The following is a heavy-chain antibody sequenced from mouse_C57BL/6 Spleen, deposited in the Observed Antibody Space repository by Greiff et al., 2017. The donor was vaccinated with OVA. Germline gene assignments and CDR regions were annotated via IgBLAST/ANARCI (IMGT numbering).Heavy chain of an antibody. J-gene: IGHJ4*01. CDR3: ARIYDGYYDYAMDY. D-gene: IGHD2-3*01. V-gene: IGHV1-81*01. CDR2: IYPRSGNT. CDR1: GYTFTSYG. Sequence: LVESGAELARPGASVKLSCKASGYTFTSYGISWVKQRTGQGLEWIGEIYPRSGNTYYNEKFKGKATLTADKSSSTAYMELRSLTSEDSAVYFCARIYDGYYDYAMDYWGQGTSVTVSS.